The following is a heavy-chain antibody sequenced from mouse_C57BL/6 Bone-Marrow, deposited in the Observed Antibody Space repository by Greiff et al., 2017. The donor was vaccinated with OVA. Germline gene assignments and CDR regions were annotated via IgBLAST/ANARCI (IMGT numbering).Heavy chain of an antibody. D-gene: IGHD2-3*01. CDR1: GFTFSDYG. CDR2: ISNLAYSI. CDR3: ARQRGDGYYVYYAMDY. Sequence: EVQGVESGGGLVQPGGSLKLSCAASGFTFSDYGMAWVRQAPGKGPEWVAFISNLAYSIYYADTVTGRFTLSRENAKNTLYLEMSSLRSEDTAMYYCARQRGDGYYVYYAMDYWGQGTSVTVSS. V-gene: IGHV5-15*01. J-gene: IGHJ4*01.